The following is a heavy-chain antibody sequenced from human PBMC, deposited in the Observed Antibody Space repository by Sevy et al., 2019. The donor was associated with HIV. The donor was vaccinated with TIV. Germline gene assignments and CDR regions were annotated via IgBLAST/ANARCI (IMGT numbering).Heavy chain of an antibody. D-gene: IGHD3-16*01. V-gene: IGHV5-51*01. Sequence: GESLKISCKGSGYIFTNYWITWVRQMPGKGLEWMGIVYPGDADVKYNPAFDGHVTMSVDKTITTAYLQWSNLKASDTAIYYCARSASYMDVWGQGTTVTVSS. CDR2: VYPGDADV. J-gene: IGHJ6*02. CDR1: GYIFTNYW. CDR3: ARSASYMDV.